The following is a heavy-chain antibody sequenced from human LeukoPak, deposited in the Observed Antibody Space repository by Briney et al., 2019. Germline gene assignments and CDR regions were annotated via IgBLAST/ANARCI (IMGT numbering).Heavy chain of an antibody. Sequence: ASVKFSCKASGYTFTSYGISWVRQAPGQGLEWMGGIIPIFGTANYAQRFQGRVTITADESTSTAYMELGSLRSEDTAVYYCAREGTHYNWFDPWGQGTLVTVSS. V-gene: IGHV1-69*13. D-gene: IGHD1-1*01. CDR2: IIPIFGTA. J-gene: IGHJ5*02. CDR1: GYTFTSYG. CDR3: AREGTHYNWFDP.